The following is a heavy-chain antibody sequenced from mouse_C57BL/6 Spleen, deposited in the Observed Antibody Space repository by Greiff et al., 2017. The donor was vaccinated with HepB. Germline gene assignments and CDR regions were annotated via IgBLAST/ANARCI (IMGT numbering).Heavy chain of an antibody. Sequence: QVQLQQSGAELVRPGTSVKLSCKASGYTFTSYWMHWVQQRPGQGLEWIGVIDPSDSYTNYNQKFKGKATLTVDTSSSTAYMQLSSLTSEDSAVYYCARGDYYGSRRAMDYWGQGTSVTVSS. D-gene: IGHD1-1*01. CDR2: IDPSDSYT. V-gene: IGHV1-59*01. CDR1: GYTFTSYW. J-gene: IGHJ4*01. CDR3: ARGDYYGSRRAMDY.